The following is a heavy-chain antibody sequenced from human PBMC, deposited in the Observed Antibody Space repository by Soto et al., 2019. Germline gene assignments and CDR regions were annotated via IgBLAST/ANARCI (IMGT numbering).Heavy chain of an antibody. CDR1: GFTFSRYG. V-gene: IGHV3-33*01. J-gene: IGHJ6*02. CDR2: IWFDGSNK. CDR3: ARDRGYSGYDSPRYYYGMDV. Sequence: QVQLVESGGGVVQPGRSLRLSCAASGFTFSRYGMHWVRQAPGKGLEWVAVIWFDGSNKWYADSVKGRFTISRDNSKNALYLQMNSLRAEDTAVYSCARDRGYSGYDSPRYYYGMDVWGQGPTVTVSS. D-gene: IGHD5-12*01.